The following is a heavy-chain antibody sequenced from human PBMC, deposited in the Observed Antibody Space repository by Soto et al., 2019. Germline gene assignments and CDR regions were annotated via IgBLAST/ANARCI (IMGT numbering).Heavy chain of an antibody. D-gene: IGHD2-15*01. Sequence: PGGSLRLSCAASGFSFSGSAIHWVRQASGKGLEWVGRIRSRANNYATAYAASVKGRFTISRDDSKNTAYLQMNSLKTDDTAVYYCTRLLLAWFDHWGQGTLVTVSS. J-gene: IGHJ5*02. CDR1: GFSFSGSA. CDR3: TRLLLAWFDH. V-gene: IGHV3-73*01. CDR2: IRSRANNYAT.